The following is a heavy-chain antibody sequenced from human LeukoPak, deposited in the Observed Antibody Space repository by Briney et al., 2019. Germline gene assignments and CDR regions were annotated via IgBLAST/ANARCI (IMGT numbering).Heavy chain of an antibody. CDR2: MNPNSGNT. V-gene: IGHV1-8*01. D-gene: IGHD3-22*01. CDR3: ARGDSTYDAFDI. Sequence: ASVKVSCKASGYTFTSYDINWVRQATGQWLEWMGWMNPNSGNTGYAQKFQGRVTMTSNTSISTAYMELSSLRSEDTAVYYCARGDSTYDAFDIWGQGTMVTVSS. CDR1: GYTFTSYD. J-gene: IGHJ3*02.